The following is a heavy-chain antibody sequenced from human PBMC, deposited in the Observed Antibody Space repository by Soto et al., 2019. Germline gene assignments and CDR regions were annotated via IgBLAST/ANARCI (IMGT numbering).Heavy chain of an antibody. CDR2: IYYSGST. D-gene: IGHD5-18*01. J-gene: IGHJ4*02. V-gene: IGHV4-39*01. Sequence: SETLSLTCTVSGGSISSSSYYWGWIRQPPGKGLEWIGSIYYSGSTYYNPSLKSRFTISVDTSKNQFSLKLSSVTAADTAVYYCARLRGYSYGYLDNWGQGTLVTVSS. CDR1: GGSISSSSYY. CDR3: ARLRGYSYGYLDN.